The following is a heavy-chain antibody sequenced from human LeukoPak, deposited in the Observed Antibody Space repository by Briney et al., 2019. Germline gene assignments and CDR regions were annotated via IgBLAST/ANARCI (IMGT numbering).Heavy chain of an antibody. D-gene: IGHD5-24*01. CDR2: ISSSSSYI. CDR3: ARDLRWLQSFDY. Sequence: GGSLRLSCAASGFIFTTYAMSWVRQAPGKGLEWVSSISSSSSYIYYADSVKGRFTTSRDNAKNSLYLQMNSLRAEDTAVYYCARDLRWLQSFDYWGQGTLVTVSS. V-gene: IGHV3-21*01. J-gene: IGHJ4*02. CDR1: GFIFTTYA.